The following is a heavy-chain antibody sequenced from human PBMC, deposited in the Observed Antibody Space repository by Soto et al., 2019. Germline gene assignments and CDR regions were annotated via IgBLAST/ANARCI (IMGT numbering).Heavy chain of an antibody. CDR1: GFTFSSYA. Sequence: EVQLLESGGGLVQPGGSLRLSCAASGFTFSSYAMSWVRQAPGKGLEWVSAISGSGGSTYYADSVKGRLTISRDNSKNTLYLQMNSLRAEDTAVYYCAKFGTARYYYGMDVWGQGTTVTVSS. CDR3: AKFGTARYYYGMDV. D-gene: IGHD3-10*01. CDR2: ISGSGGST. J-gene: IGHJ6*02. V-gene: IGHV3-23*01.